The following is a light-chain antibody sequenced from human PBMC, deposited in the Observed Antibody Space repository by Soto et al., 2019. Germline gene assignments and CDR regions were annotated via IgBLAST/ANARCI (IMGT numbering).Light chain of an antibody. CDR1: SSNIGAGYD. J-gene: IGLJ1*01. CDR2: GNS. V-gene: IGLV1-40*01. CDR3: QSYDSSLSAPYF. Sequence: QSVLTQPPSVSGAPGQRVTISCTGSSSNIGAGYDVHWYQQLPGTAPKLLIYGNSNRPSGVPDRFSGSKSGTSASLAITGLQAEDEADYYCQSYDSSLSAPYFSGTGTKVPVL.